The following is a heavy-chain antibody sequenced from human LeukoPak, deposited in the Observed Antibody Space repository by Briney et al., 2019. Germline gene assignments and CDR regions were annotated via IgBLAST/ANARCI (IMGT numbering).Heavy chain of an antibody. Sequence: GGSLRLSCAASGFTFRSYAMSWVRQAPGKGLEWVSSISSSSSYTYYADSVKGRFTISRDNAKNSLYLQMNSLRAEDTAVYYCARNPSYYYDSTGYYFDYWGQGTLVTVSS. V-gene: IGHV3-21*01. CDR2: ISSSSSYT. D-gene: IGHD3-22*01. CDR3: ARNPSYYYDSTGYYFDY. J-gene: IGHJ4*02. CDR1: GFTFRSYA.